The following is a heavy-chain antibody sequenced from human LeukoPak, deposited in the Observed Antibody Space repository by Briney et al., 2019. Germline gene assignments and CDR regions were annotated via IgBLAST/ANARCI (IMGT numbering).Heavy chain of an antibody. Sequence: PGGSLRLSCAASGFTFSSYWMHWVRQAPGKGLVWVSRINSDGSSTSYADSVRGRFSISRDNTKNSLYLQMNSLRAEDTAVYYCTMIEWERWGGWGQGTLVTVSS. CDR2: INSDGSST. J-gene: IGHJ4*02. CDR1: GFTFSSYW. V-gene: IGHV3-74*01. D-gene: IGHD1-26*01. CDR3: TMIEWERWGG.